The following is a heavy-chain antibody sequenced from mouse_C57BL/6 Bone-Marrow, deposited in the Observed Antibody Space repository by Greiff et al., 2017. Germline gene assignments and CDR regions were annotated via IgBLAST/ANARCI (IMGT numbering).Heavy chain of an antibody. D-gene: IGHD1-1*01. CDR2: FYPGSGSI. Sequence: QVQLKQSGAELVKPGASVKLSCKASGYTFTEYTIHWVKQRSGQGLEWIGWFYPGSGSIKYNEKFKDKATLTADKSSSTVYMEFSRLTSEDSAVYFGARHEDQGGTTVVATGGYYFDYWGQGTTLTVSS. CDR3: ARHEDQGGTTVVATGGYYFDY. J-gene: IGHJ2*01. CDR1: GYTFTEYT. V-gene: IGHV1-62-2*01.